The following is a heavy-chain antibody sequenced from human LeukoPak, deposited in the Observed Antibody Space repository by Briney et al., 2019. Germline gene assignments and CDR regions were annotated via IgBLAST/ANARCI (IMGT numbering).Heavy chain of an antibody. CDR2: IRYDGSNK. CDR3: AKSARRYCSGGGCYYFDY. Sequence: PGGSLRLSCAASGFTFSSYGMHWVRQAPGKGLEWVAFIRYDGSNKYYADSVKGRFTISRDNSKNTLYLQMNSLRAEDTAVYYCAKSARRYCSGGGCYYFDYWGQGTLVTVFS. J-gene: IGHJ4*02. CDR1: GFTFSSYG. V-gene: IGHV3-30*02. D-gene: IGHD2-15*01.